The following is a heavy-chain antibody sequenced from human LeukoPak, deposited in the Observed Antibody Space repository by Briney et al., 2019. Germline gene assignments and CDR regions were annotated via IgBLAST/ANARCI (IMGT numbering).Heavy chain of an antibody. Sequence: SETLSLTCTVSGGSISSSSYYWGWIRQPPGKGLEWIGSIYYSGSTYYNPSLKSRVTISVDTSKNQFSLKLSSVTAADTAVYYCARGPPITMIVVVNWYFDLWGRGTLVTVSS. CDR3: ARGPPITMIVVVNWYFDL. CDR2: IYYSGST. D-gene: IGHD3-22*01. V-gene: IGHV4-39*07. J-gene: IGHJ2*01. CDR1: GGSISSSSYY.